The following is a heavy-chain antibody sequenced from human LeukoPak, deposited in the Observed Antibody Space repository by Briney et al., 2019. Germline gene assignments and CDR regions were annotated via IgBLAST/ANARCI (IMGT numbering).Heavy chain of an antibody. CDR3: ARDHYGDRFDY. D-gene: IGHD4-17*01. Sequence: SGTLSLTCAVSGGSISSSNWWSWIRQPPGKGLEWIGRIYTSGSTNYNPSLKSRVTISVDTSKNQFSLKLSSVTAADTAVYYCARDHYGDRFDYWGQGTLVTVSS. CDR2: IYTSGST. V-gene: IGHV4-4*02. J-gene: IGHJ4*02. CDR1: GGSISSSNW.